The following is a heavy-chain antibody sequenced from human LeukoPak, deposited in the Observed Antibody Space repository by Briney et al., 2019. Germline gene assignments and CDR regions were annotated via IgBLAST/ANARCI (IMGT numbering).Heavy chain of an antibody. CDR1: GGSFSGYY. J-gene: IGHJ4*02. Sequence: SETLSLTCAVYGGSFSGYYWSWIRHPPGKGLEWIGEINHSGSTNYNPSLKSRVTISVDTSKNQFSLKLSSVTAADTAVYYCARGGFGELLLFDYWGQGTLVTVSS. D-gene: IGHD3-10*01. V-gene: IGHV4-34*01. CDR3: ARGGFGELLLFDY. CDR2: INHSGST.